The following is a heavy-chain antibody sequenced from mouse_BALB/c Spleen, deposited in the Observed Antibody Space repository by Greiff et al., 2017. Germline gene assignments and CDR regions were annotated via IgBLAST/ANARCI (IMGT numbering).Heavy chain of an antibody. J-gene: IGHJ3*01. CDR3: ARDRGWGDYDGAWFAY. V-gene: IGHV5-6-3*01. Sequence: LELVATINSNGGSTYYPDSVKGRFTISRDNAKNTLYLQMSSLKSEDTAMYYCARDRGWGDYDGAWFAYWGQGTLVTVSA. CDR2: INSNGGST. D-gene: IGHD2-4*01.